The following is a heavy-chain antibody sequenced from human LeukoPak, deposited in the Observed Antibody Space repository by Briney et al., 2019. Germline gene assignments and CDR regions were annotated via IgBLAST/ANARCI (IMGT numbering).Heavy chain of an antibody. CDR3: ARRNTYYGPFDY. CDR1: GYSISSGDY. J-gene: IGHJ4*02. CDR2: IYHSGST. D-gene: IGHD1-26*01. V-gene: IGHV4-38-2*01. Sequence: SETLSLXCAVSGYSISSGDYWGWIQQPPGKGLDWIGSIYHSGSTYYNPSLKSRVTVSVDTSKNQFSLKLNSVTAADTAVYYCARRNTYYGPFDYWGQGALVTVSS.